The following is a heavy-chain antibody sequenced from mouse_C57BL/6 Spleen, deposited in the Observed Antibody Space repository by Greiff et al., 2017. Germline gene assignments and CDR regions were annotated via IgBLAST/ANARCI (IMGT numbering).Heavy chain of an antibody. CDR2: IYPGDGDT. Sequence: QVQLQQSGPELVKPGASVKISCKASGYAFSSSWMNWVKQRPGKGLEWIGRIYPGDGDTNYNGKFKGKGTLTADASSSTAYMPLSSLTSEDSAVYFCARTGLYGSNLWYFDVWGTGTTVTVSS. CDR3: ARTGLYGSNLWYFDV. J-gene: IGHJ1*03. CDR1: GYAFSSSW. D-gene: IGHD1-1*01. V-gene: IGHV1-82*01.